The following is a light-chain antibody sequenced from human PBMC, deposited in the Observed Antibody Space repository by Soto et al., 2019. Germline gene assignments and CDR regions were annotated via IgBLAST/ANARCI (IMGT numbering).Light chain of an antibody. Sequence: QSALTQPASVSGSPGQSITISCTGTISDVGGYNYVSWYQQHPGKAPKLMIYDVSNRPSGVSNRFSGSKSGNTASLTISGLQAEDEADYYCSSYTSSSTLCVFGTGTKLTVL. CDR3: SSYTSSSTLCV. CDR1: ISDVGGYNY. V-gene: IGLV2-14*01. CDR2: DVS. J-gene: IGLJ1*01.